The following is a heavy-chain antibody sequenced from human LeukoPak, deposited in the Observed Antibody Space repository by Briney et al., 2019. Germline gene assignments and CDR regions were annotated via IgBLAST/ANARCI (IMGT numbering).Heavy chain of an antibody. J-gene: IGHJ4*02. CDR2: IYYSGST. CDR3: ARGQDTVDY. CDR1: GGSISSYY. V-gene: IGHV4-59*01. Sequence: PSETLSLTCTVSGGSISSYYWSWIRQPPGKGLEWIGYIYYSGSTNYNASLKSRVSISVDTSKNQFSLKLSSVTAADTAVYYCARGQDTVDYWGQGTLVTVSS.